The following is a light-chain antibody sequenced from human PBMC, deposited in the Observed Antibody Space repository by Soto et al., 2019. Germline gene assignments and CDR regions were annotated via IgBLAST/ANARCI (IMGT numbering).Light chain of an antibody. V-gene: IGKV3-11*01. CDR3: QQRSNWQVT. Sequence: EIVLTQSPGTLSLSPGERATLSCRASERLSSVYLAWYQQRPGQPPRLLIYGASNRATGIPARFSGSGSGTDFTLTISSLEPEDFAVYYCQQRSNWQVTFGQGTRLEIK. CDR2: GAS. J-gene: IGKJ5*01. CDR1: ERLSSVY.